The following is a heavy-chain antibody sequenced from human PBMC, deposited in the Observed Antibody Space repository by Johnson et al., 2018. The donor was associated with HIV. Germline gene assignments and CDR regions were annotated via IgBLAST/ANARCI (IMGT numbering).Heavy chain of an antibody. J-gene: IGHJ3*02. CDR2: INWNGGST. V-gene: IGHV3-20*04. D-gene: IGHD1-26*01. CDR1: GFTFDDYG. Sequence: EVQLVESGGGVVRPGGSLRLSCAASGFTFDDYGMSWVRQAPGKGLECVSGINWNGGSTGYADSVKGRFTISRDNSKNTLYLQMNSLRAEDTALYYCVSGSWEIGAFDIWGQGTMVTVSS. CDR3: VSGSWEIGAFDI.